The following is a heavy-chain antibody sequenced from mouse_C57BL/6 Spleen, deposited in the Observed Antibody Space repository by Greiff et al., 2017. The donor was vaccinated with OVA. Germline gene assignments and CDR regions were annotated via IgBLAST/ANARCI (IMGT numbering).Heavy chain of an antibody. CDR3: AREDYDWFAY. CDR2: ISYDGSN. Sequence: DVKLVESGPGLVKPSQSLSLTCSVTGYSITSGYYWNWIPQFPGNKLEWMGYISYDGSNNYNPAIKNRISITRDTSKNQFFLKLNSVTTEDTATYYCAREDYDWFAYWGQGTLVTVSA. D-gene: IGHD2-4*01. CDR1: GYSITSGYY. J-gene: IGHJ3*01. V-gene: IGHV3-6*01.